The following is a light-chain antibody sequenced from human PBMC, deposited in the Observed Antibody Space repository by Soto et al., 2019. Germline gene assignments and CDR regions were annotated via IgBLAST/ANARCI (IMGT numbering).Light chain of an antibody. CDR2: HAS. J-gene: IGKJ1*01. V-gene: IGKV3-15*01. CDR1: QSVSSD. Sequence: EIVMTQSPAALSVSPGERVTLSCRASQSVSSDLAWYQQKPGQSPRLVIFHASDRATGVPDRIXGSGSGTEFTLTISSLQSDDFAXYYCQQYSHWPRTFGQGTKVEVK. CDR3: QQYSHWPRT.